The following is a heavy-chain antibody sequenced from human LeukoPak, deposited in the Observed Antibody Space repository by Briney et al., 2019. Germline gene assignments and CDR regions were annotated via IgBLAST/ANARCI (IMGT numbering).Heavy chain of an antibody. CDR2: IRYDGSNK. J-gene: IGHJ3*02. Sequence: GGSLRLSCAASGFTFSSYGMHWVRQAPGKGLEWVAFIRYDGSNKYYADSVKGRFTISRDNSKNTLYLQMNSLRAEDTAVYYCARHGVTMVRGVRGDAFDIWGQGTMVTVSS. D-gene: IGHD3-10*01. CDR1: GFTFSSYG. V-gene: IGHV3-30*02. CDR3: ARHGVTMVRGVRGDAFDI.